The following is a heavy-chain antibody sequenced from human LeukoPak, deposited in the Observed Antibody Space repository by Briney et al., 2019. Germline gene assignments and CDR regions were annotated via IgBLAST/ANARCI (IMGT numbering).Heavy chain of an antibody. Sequence: SETLSLTCTVPGASISSYFWSWIRQPAGGGLEWIGRLYPSGSTSYNPSLRSRVTMSVDSSNNHFSLNLTSVTAADTAVYYCAREGYCTGSSCFGFDIWGQGTRVVVSS. CDR3: AREGYCTGSSCFGFDI. D-gene: IGHD2-8*02. V-gene: IGHV4-4*07. CDR2: LYPSGST. J-gene: IGHJ3*02. CDR1: GASISSYF.